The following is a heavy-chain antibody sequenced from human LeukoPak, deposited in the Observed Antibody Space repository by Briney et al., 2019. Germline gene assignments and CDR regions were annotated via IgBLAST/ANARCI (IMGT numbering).Heavy chain of an antibody. D-gene: IGHD3-10*01. CDR1: GFTFSSYS. CDR2: ISSSSSYI. V-gene: IGHV3-21*01. J-gene: IGHJ5*02. Sequence: PGESLRLSCAASGFTFSSYSMNWVRQAPGKGLEWVSSISSSSSYIYYADSVKGRFTISRDNAKNSLYLRMNSLRAEDTAVYYCARDAKVTMVRGVNSPSRGWFDPWGQGTLVTVSS. CDR3: ARDAKVTMVRGVNSPSRGWFDP.